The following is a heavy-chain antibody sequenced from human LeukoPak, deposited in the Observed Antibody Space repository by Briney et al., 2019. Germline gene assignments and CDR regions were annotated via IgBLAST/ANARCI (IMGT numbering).Heavy chain of an antibody. Sequence: SRTLSLTCAISGDSVSSNSVTWNWIRQSPSRGLEWLGRTYYRSTWYNDYAVSVRGRITVNPDTSKNQFSLHLNSVTPEDTAVYYCARRLTQYDCFDPWGQGILVTVSS. CDR1: GDSVSSNSVT. J-gene: IGHJ5*02. CDR2: TYYRSTWYN. CDR3: ARRLTQYDCFDP. D-gene: IGHD2-2*01. V-gene: IGHV6-1*01.